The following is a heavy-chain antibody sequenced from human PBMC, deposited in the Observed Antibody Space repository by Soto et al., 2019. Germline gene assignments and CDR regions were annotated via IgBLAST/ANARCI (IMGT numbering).Heavy chain of an antibody. Sequence: EVQLVESGGGLVQPGGSLRLSCAASGFTFSSYSMNWVRQAPGKGLEWVSYISSSSSTIYYADSVKGRFTISRDNAKNSLYLQMNSLRDEDTAVYYCARRAGGGKKAHYYYYMDVWGKGTTVTVSS. D-gene: IGHD3-16*01. CDR1: GFTFSSYS. V-gene: IGHV3-48*02. J-gene: IGHJ6*03. CDR3: ARRAGGGKKAHYYYYMDV. CDR2: ISSSSSTI.